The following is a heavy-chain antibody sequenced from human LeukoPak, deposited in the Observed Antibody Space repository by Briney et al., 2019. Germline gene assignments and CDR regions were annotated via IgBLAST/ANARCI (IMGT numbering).Heavy chain of an antibody. J-gene: IGHJ4*02. Sequence: GGSLRLSCAASGFTFSNAWLSWVRQAPGKGLEWVGRIKSNTDGGTTDYAAPVKGRFTISRDDSKNMLYLQMNSLKAEDTAVYFCTSGYSSGWYFNDYWGQGTLVTVSS. CDR3: TSGYSSGWYFNDY. D-gene: IGHD6-19*01. CDR2: IKSNTDGGTT. V-gene: IGHV3-15*01. CDR1: GFTFSNAW.